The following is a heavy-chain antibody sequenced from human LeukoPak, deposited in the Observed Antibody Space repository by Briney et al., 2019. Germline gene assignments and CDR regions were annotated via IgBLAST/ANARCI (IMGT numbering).Heavy chain of an antibody. V-gene: IGHV1-69*06. CDR1: GGTFSSYA. CDR2: IIPIFVTA. Sequence: LVKVSGKASGGTFSSYAIIWGRQAPGQGREGRGGIIPIFVTANYAHKLQGRGASTAYKATITGYMGLSNLRAYDTAVYYCARGMRESSSVLIYYHYYYMDVWGKGTTVTVSS. D-gene: IGHD6-6*01. J-gene: IGHJ6*03. CDR3: ARGMRESSSVLIYYHYYYMDV.